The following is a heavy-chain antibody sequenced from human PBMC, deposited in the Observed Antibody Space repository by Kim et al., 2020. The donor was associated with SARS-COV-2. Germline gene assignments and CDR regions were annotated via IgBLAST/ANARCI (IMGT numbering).Heavy chain of an antibody. D-gene: IGHD3-9*01. CDR1: GFTFSSYA. CDR3: AKGTRYFDWYYYGMDV. Sequence: GGSLRLSCAASGFTFSSYAMSWVRQAPGKGLEWVSAISGSGGSTYYADSVKGRFTISRDNSKNTLYLQMNSLRAEDTAVYYCAKGTRYFDWYYYGMDVWGQGTTVTVSS. J-gene: IGHJ6*02. V-gene: IGHV3-23*01. CDR2: ISGSGGST.